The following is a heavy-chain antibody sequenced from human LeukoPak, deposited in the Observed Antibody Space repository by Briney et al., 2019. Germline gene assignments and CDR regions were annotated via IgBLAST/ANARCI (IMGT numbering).Heavy chain of an antibody. CDR2: IIPIVGTT. V-gene: IGHV1-69*13. J-gene: IGHJ2*01. Sequence: VASVKVSCKASGDTFSSAAISWVRQAPGHGLEWMGGIIPIVGTTDYAQKIQGRITITADESTNTAYMELSSLRSEDTAVYYCARGKLVVIQYYWYFDLWGRGTLVTVSS. D-gene: IGHD3-22*01. CDR3: ARGKLVVIQYYWYFDL. CDR1: GDTFSSAA.